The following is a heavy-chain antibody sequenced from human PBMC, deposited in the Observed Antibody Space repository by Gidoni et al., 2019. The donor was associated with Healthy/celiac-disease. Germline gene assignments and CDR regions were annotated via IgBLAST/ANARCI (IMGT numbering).Heavy chain of an antibody. CDR3: ARDSGWYADFDY. V-gene: IGHV3-30-3*01. Sequence: QVQLVESGGGVVQPGRSLRLSCAASGFTFSSYAMHWVRQAPGKGLEWVAVISYDGSNKYYADSVKGRFTISRDNSKNTLYLQMNSLRAEDTAVYYCARDSGWYADFDYWGQGTLVTVSS. CDR1: GFTFSSYA. CDR2: ISYDGSNK. J-gene: IGHJ4*02. D-gene: IGHD6-19*01.